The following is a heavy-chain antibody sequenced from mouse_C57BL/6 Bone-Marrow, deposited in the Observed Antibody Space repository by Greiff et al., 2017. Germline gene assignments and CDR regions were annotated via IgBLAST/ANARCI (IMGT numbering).Heavy chain of an antibody. CDR1: GYTFTDYE. CDR3: TLAYYTAY. J-gene: IGHJ3*01. V-gene: IGHV1-15*01. Sequence: QVHVKQSGAELVRPGASVTLSCKASGYTFTDYEMHWVKQTPVHGLEWIGAIDPETGGTAYNQKFKGKAILTADKSSSTAYMELRSLTSEDSAVYYCTLAYYTAYWGQGTLVTVSA. CDR2: IDPETGGT. D-gene: IGHD2-12*01.